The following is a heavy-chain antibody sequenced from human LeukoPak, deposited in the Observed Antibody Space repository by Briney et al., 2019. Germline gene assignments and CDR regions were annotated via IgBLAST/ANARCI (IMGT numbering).Heavy chain of an antibody. J-gene: IGHJ2*01. CDR2: IWYDGSNT. CDR1: GFTFSSYG. CDR3: ARGHWHIDL. Sequence: PGGSLRLSCAASGFTFSSYGTHWVRQAPGKGLEWVADIWYDGSNTDDADSVKGRFTISRDNSKNTLYLQMNSLRAEDTAVYYCARGHWHIDLWGRGTLVTVSS. V-gene: IGHV3-33*01.